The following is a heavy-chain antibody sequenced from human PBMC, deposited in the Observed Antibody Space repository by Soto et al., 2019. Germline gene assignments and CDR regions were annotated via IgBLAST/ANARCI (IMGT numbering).Heavy chain of an antibody. CDR3: AREKVPSTLLLDF. CDR1: GFSFSDYA. CDR2: VRNSGFAT. V-gene: IGHV3-23*01. J-gene: IGHJ4*02. D-gene: IGHD2-2*01. Sequence: GGSLRLSCAGSGFSFSDYALAWVRQTPGQGLEWVSAVRNSGFATFYADSVQGRFSISRDNSKSMLYLQMNSLRAEDTAIYYCAREKVPSTLLLDFWGQGALVTVSS.